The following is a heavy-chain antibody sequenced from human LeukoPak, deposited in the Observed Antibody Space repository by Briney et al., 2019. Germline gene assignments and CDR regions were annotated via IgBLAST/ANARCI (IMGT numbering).Heavy chain of an antibody. V-gene: IGHV4-39*02. CDR1: GGSISSRGYY. J-gene: IGHJ4*02. CDR3: ARDPAGVVVVAVPNPLDY. D-gene: IGHD2-15*01. Sequence: KPSETLSLTCTVSGGSISSRGYYWGWIRQPPGKGLEWIGSIYYSGSTYYNPSLKSRVTISVDTSKNQFSLKLSSVTAADTAVYYCARDPAGVVVVAVPNPLDYWGQGTLVTVSS. CDR2: IYYSGST.